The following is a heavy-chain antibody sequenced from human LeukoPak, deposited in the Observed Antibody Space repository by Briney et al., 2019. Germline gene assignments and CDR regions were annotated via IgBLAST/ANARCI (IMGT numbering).Heavy chain of an antibody. Sequence: SETLSLTCTVSGYSISSGYYWGWIRQPPGKGLEWIGSIYHSGSTYYNPSLKSRVPISVDTSKNQFSLKLSSVTAADTAVYYCASSLWSGYYAKFDPWGQGTLVTVSS. V-gene: IGHV4-38-2*02. D-gene: IGHD3-3*01. J-gene: IGHJ5*02. CDR1: GYSISSGYY. CDR2: IYHSGST. CDR3: ASSLWSGYYAKFDP.